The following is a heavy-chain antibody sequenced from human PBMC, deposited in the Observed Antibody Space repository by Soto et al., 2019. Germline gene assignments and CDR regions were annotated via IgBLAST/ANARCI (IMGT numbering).Heavy chain of an antibody. Sequence: ASVKVSCKASGYTFTSYYMHWVRQAPGQGLEWMGIINPSGGSTSYAQKFQGRVTMTRDTSTSTVYMELSSLRSEDTAVYYCARAINYVAPYYYMDVWGKGTTVTVSS. CDR2: INPSGGST. CDR1: GYTFTSYY. D-gene: IGHD4-4*01. CDR3: ARAINYVAPYYYMDV. V-gene: IGHV1-46*03. J-gene: IGHJ6*03.